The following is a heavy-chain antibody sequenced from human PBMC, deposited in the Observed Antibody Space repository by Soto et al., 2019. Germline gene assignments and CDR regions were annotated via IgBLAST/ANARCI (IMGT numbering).Heavy chain of an antibody. CDR1: GFTFYDYA. CDR3: AKGQYQLPSTWFDP. J-gene: IGHJ5*02. D-gene: IGHD2-2*01. V-gene: IGHV3-9*01. CDR2: ISWNSGSI. Sequence: GGSLRLSCAASGFTFYDYAMHWVRQAPGKGLEWVSGISWNSGSIGYADSVKGRFTISRDNAKNSLYLQMNSLRAEDTALYYCAKGQYQLPSTWFDPWARGTLVTVSS.